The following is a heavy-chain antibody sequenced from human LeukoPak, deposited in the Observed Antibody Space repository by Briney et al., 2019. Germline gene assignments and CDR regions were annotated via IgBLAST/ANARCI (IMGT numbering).Heavy chain of an antibody. CDR2: INPNSGGT. CDR1: GYTFTGYY. Sequence: GASVKVSCKASGYTFTGYYMHWVRQAPGQGLEWMGWINPNSGGTNYAQKFQGRVTMTRDTSVSTAYMELSRLRSDDTAVYYCARDTATYYYDSSGYSCDYWGQGNLVTVSS. D-gene: IGHD3-22*01. CDR3: ARDTATYYYDSSGYSCDY. V-gene: IGHV1-2*02. J-gene: IGHJ4*02.